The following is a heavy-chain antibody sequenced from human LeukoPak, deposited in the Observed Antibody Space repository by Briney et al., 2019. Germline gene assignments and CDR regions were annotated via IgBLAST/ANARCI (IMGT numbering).Heavy chain of an antibody. D-gene: IGHD1-1*01. J-gene: IGHJ4*02. V-gene: IGHV4-30-2*01. CDR1: GGSISSGGYS. Sequence: SETLSLTCAVSGGSISSGGYSWSWIRQPPGKGLEWIGYIYHSGSTYYNPSLKSRVTISVDRSKNQFSLKLSSVTAADTAVYYCARSRDWNDSAPGKYWGQGTLVTVSS. CDR3: ARSRDWNDSAPGKY. CDR2: IYHSGST.